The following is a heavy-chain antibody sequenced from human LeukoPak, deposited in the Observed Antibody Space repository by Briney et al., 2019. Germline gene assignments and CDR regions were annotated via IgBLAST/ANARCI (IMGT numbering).Heavy chain of an antibody. V-gene: IGHV4-59*12. CDR1: GGSISSYY. CDR2: IYHSGST. CDR3: ARGIESAAVIYFDY. D-gene: IGHD5/OR15-5a*01. Sequence: SETLSLTCTVSGGSISSYYWSWIRQPPGKGLEWIGYIYHSGSTYYNPSLKSRVTISVDRSKNQFSLKLSSVTAADTAVYYCARGIESAAVIYFDYWGQGTLVTVSS. J-gene: IGHJ4*02.